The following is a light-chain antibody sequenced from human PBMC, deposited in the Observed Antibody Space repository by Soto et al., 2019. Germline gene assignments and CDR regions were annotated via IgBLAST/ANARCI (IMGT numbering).Light chain of an antibody. J-gene: IGKJ4*01. CDR3: QQRSNWPPLT. CDR2: DAS. CDR1: QSVSSY. Sequence: EIVLTQSPATLSLSPGERATLSCRVSQSVSSYLAWYQQKPGQAPKLLIYDASNRATGIPARFSGSGSGTDFTLTISSLEPEDFAVYYCQQRSNWPPLTFGGGTKVEIK. V-gene: IGKV3-11*01.